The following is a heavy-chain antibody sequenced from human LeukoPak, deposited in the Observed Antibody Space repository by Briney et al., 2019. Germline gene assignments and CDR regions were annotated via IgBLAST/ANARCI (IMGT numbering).Heavy chain of an antibody. CDR2: ISYDGSNQ. CDR3: AKTALSTGAWYPYYFDY. V-gene: IGHV3-30-3*02. J-gene: IGHJ4*02. D-gene: IGHD6-19*01. Sequence: GGSLRLSCAASGFTFSVYAMHWVRQAPGKGLEWVALISYDGSNQYYADSVKGRFTISRDNSKNTLYLQMNSLRAEDTAFYFCAKTALSTGAWYPYYFDYWGQGTLVTVSS. CDR1: GFTFSVYA.